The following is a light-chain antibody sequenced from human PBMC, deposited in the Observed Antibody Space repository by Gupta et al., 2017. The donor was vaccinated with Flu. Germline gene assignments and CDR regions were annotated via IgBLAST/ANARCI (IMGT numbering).Light chain of an antibody. CDR1: RSNIGSNS. Sequence: QSVLTQPPSVSGTPGQRVIISCSGSRSNIGSNSVTWYQHLPGTAPKVFIHSSDQRPSGVPDRFSGSKSGTSASLAISGLQSEDEADYYCAAWDDSLNGHWVFGGGTKVTVL. CDR3: AAWDDSLNGHWV. V-gene: IGLV1-44*01. J-gene: IGLJ3*02. CDR2: SSD.